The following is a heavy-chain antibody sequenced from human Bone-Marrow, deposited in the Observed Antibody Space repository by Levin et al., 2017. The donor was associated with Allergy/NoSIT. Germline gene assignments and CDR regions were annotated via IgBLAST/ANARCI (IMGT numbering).Heavy chain of an antibody. Sequence: SCAASGFTFSDYAMSWVRQAPGKGLEWVSATSGDGGNRYYANSVKGRFTISRDNTQKMLYLQMNSLRVEDTALYYCANSWSYCGKNCDTYNFDYWGQGILVTVSS. CDR2: TSGDGGNR. D-gene: IGHD2-21*01. CDR3: ANSWSYCGKNCDTYNFDY. CDR1: GFTFSDYA. V-gene: IGHV3-23*01. J-gene: IGHJ4*02.